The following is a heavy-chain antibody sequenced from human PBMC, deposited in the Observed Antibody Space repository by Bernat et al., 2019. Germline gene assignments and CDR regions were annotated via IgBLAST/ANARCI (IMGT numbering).Heavy chain of an antibody. V-gene: IGHV3-15*01. CDR3: TTEPSITGTTAELDY. CDR2: IKSKTDGGTT. J-gene: IGHJ4*02. CDR1: GFTFSNAW. D-gene: IGHD1-20*01. Sequence: EVQLVESGGGLVKPGGSLRLSCAASGFTFSNAWMSWVRQAPGKGLEWVGRIKSKTDGGTTDYAAPVKGRFTISRDDSKNTLYLQMNSLKTEDTAAYYCTTEPSITGTTAELDYWGQGTLVTVSS.